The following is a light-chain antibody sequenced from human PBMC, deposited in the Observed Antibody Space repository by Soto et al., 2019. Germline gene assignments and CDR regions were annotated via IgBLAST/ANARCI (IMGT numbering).Light chain of an antibody. CDR3: QQSYSTLWT. CDR1: QSISSY. CDR2: AAS. J-gene: IGKJ1*01. Sequence: DIQMTQSPSSLSASVGDRVTITCQASQSISSYLNWYQQKPGKAPKLLIYAASSLQSGVPSRFSGSGSGTYFTLTISSLQPEDFATYYCQQSYSTLWTFGQGTKVDIK. V-gene: IGKV1-39*01.